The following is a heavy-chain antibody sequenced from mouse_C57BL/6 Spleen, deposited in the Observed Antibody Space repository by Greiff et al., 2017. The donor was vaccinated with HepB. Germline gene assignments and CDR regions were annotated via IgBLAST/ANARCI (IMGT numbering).Heavy chain of an antibody. CDR2: ISSGSSTI. Sequence: EVKLMESGGGLVKPGGSLKLSCAASGFTFSDYGMHWVRQAPEKGLEWVAYISSGSSTIYYADTVKGRFTISRDNAKNTLFLQMTSLRSEDTAMYYCARGDYYGSSHDYWGQGTTLTVSS. D-gene: IGHD1-1*01. CDR1: GFTFSDYG. V-gene: IGHV5-17*01. J-gene: IGHJ2*01. CDR3: ARGDYYGSSHDY.